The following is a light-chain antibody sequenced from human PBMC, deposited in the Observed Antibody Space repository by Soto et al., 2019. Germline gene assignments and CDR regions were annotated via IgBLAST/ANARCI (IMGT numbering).Light chain of an antibody. CDR2: GAS. CDR3: QQYGSSPAT. J-gene: IGKJ1*01. V-gene: IGKV3-20*01. CDR1: QSVSSSY. Sequence: EIVLTQSPGPLYLSPGERATLSCRASQSVSSSYLAWYQQKPGQAPRVLIYGASSRATGIPDRFSGSGSGTDFTLTISRLEPEDFSVYYYQQYGSSPATFGQGTKVEIK.